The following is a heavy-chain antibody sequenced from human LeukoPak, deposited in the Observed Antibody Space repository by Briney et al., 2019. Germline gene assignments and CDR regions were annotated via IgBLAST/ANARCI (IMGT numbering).Heavy chain of an antibody. Sequence: ASVKVSCKASGYTFTGYYMHWVRQAPGQGLEWMGWINPNSGGTNFAQKFQGRVTMTRDTSISTAYMELSRLRSDDTAVYYCASDPYSGITGPELVYWGQGTLVTVSS. V-gene: IGHV1-2*02. D-gene: IGHD1-20*01. J-gene: IGHJ4*02. CDR2: INPNSGGT. CDR1: GYTFTGYY. CDR3: ASDPYSGITGPELVY.